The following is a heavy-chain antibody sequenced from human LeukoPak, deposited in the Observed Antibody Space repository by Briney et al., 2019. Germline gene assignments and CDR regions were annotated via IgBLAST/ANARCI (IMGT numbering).Heavy chain of an antibody. J-gene: IGHJ4*02. D-gene: IGHD3-10*01. CDR2: INPSGGST. CDR3: ASGELGQVDY. Sequence: ASVKVSCKASGYTFTSYYMHWVRQAPGQGLEWMGIINPSGGSTSYAQKFQGRVTMTRDTSTSTAYMELRSLRSDDTAVYYCASGELGQVDYWGQGTLVTVSS. V-gene: IGHV1-46*01. CDR1: GYTFTSYY.